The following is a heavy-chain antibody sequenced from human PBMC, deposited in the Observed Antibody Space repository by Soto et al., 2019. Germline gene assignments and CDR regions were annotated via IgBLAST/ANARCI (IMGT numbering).Heavy chain of an antibody. CDR3: ATSSAGNYYYCGMDV. V-gene: IGHV5-10-1*01. Sequence: GESLKISCKGSGYSFTSYWISWVRQMPGKGLEWMGRIDPSDSYTNYSQSFQGHVTISADKSISTAYLQWSSLKASDTAMYYCATSSAGNYYYCGMDVWGQGTTVTVSS. J-gene: IGHJ6*02. CDR2: IDPSDSYT. D-gene: IGHD6-13*01. CDR1: GYSFTSYW.